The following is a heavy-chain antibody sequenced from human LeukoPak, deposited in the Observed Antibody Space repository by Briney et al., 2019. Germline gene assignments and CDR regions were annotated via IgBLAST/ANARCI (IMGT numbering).Heavy chain of an antibody. J-gene: IGHJ4*02. CDR2: RNGGST. V-gene: IGHV3-20*04. CDR1: GFTFDDYG. D-gene: IGHD3-10*01. Sequence: GGSLRLSCAASGFTFDDYGMSWVRQAPGKGLEWVSGRNGGSTYYADSVKGRFTISRDNSKSTLYIQMNSLRAEDTAVYYCARAKPKNMVRGLIMRRESRYYFDYWGQGTLVTVSS. CDR3: ARAKPKNMVRGLIMRRESRYYFDY.